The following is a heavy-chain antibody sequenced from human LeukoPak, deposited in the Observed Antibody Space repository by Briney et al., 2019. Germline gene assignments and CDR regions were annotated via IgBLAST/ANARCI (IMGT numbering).Heavy chain of an antibody. D-gene: IGHD1-26*01. V-gene: IGHV3-23*01. Sequence: PGGSLRLSCGASGFAFSNFAMSWVRQAPGEGLEWVSVISDSGGSTYYTDSVKGRFTISRDNSKNTQYLQMNSLGAEDTAVYYCAKDSSRVSGNYDYFDYWGQGALVTVSS. CDR2: ISDSGGST. CDR1: GFAFSNFA. J-gene: IGHJ4*02. CDR3: AKDSSRVSGNYDYFDY.